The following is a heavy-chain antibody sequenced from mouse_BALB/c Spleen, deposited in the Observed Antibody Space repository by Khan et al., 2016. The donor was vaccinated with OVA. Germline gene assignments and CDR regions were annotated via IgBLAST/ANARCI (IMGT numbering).Heavy chain of an antibody. D-gene: IGHD2-10*01. Sequence: QVQLKESGPGLVAPSQSLSITCTISGFSLTNYGVHWVRQPPGKGLEWLVVIWSDGSTTYNSALKSRLTICKDNSKSQVFLKMNSLQTDDSDMYFCARQPYYHYNIMDYWGQGPSVTVSS. CDR2: IWSDGST. V-gene: IGHV2-6-1*01. CDR3: ARQPYYHYNIMDY. CDR1: GFSLTNYG. J-gene: IGHJ4*01.